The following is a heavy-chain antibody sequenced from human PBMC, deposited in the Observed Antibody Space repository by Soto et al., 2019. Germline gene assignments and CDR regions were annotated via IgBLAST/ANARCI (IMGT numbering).Heavy chain of an antibody. J-gene: IGHJ4*02. D-gene: IGHD5-12*01. V-gene: IGHV3-48*01. Sequence: EVQLVESGGGLVQPWGSLRLSCAASGFTFSSYSMNWVRQAPVKGLEWVSYISSSSSTIYYADSVKGRFTISRDNAKNSLYLQMNSLRAEDTAVYYCAIIRYSGYEVDYWGQGALVTVSS. CDR2: ISSSSSTI. CDR3: AIIRYSGYEVDY. CDR1: GFTFSSYS.